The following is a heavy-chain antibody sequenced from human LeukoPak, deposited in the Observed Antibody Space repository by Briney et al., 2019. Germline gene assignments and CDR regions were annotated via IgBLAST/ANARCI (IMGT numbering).Heavy chain of an antibody. D-gene: IGHD5-12*01. CDR3: ARGYSGYDTFDY. CDR1: GFTFSNYA. V-gene: IGHV3-30-3*01. CDR2: ISYDGSNK. J-gene: IGHJ4*02. Sequence: GGSLRLSCAASGFTFSNYAMHWVRQAPGKGLEWVAVISYDGSNKYCADSVKGRFTISRDNSKNTLYLQMNSLRAEDTAVYYCARGYSGYDTFDYWGQGTLVTVSS.